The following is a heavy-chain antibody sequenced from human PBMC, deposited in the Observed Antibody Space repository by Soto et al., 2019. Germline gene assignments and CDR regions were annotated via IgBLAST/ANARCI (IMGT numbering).Heavy chain of an antibody. CDR1: GFIVSASY. CDR2: IYSDGRT. CDR3: ARCSGWYGQCYFDC. Sequence: DVQLVETGGGLIQPGGSLRLSCAATGFIVSASYMSWVRQAPGKGLEWVSVIYSDGRTYYAASVKGRFTISRDNSKNTLYLQMNSLSAEDTAVYYCARCSGWYGQCYFDCWGQGTLVNVSS. J-gene: IGHJ4*02. D-gene: IGHD6-13*01. V-gene: IGHV3-53*02.